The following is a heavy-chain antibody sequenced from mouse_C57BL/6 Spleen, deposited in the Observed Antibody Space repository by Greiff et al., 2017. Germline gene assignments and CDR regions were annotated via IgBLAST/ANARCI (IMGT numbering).Heavy chain of an antibody. CDR2: IDPETGGT. J-gene: IGHJ1*03. CDR1: GYTLTDYE. V-gene: IGHV1-15*01. D-gene: IGHD4-1*01. Sequence: QVQLQQSGAELVRPGASVTLSCKASGYTLTDYEMHWVKQTPVHGLEWIGAIDPETGGTAYNQKFKGKAILTADKSSSTAYMELRSLTSEDSAVYYCTREVTGTTWYFDVWGTGTTVTVSS. CDR3: TREVTGTTWYFDV.